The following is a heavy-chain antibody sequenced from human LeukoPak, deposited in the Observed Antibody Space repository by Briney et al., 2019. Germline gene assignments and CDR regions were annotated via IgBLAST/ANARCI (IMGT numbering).Heavy chain of an antibody. CDR2: ISPYNGNT. J-gene: IGHJ4*02. Sequence: ASVKVSCKASGYTFTSYGISWVRQAPGQGLEWMGWISPYNGNTNYAQNLQGRVTMTTDTSTSTAYMELRGLRSDDTAVYYCARSEAVAFSAQKNWGQGTLVTVSS. V-gene: IGHV1-18*01. CDR1: GYTFTSYG. CDR3: ARSEAVAFSAQKN. D-gene: IGHD6-19*01.